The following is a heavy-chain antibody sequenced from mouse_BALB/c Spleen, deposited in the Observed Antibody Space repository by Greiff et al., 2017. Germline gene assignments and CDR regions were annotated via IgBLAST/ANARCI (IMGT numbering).Heavy chain of an antibody. J-gene: IGHJ3*01. CDR1: GYTFTDYN. CDR2: IYPYNGGT. D-gene: IGHD2-4*01. CDR3: ARPGNYDSFAY. V-gene: IGHV1S29*02. Sequence: EVKLVESGPELVKPGASVKISCKASGYTFTDYNMHWVKQSHGKSLEWIGYIYPYNGGTGYNQKFKSKATLTVDNSSSTAYMELRSLTSEDSAVYYCARPGNYDSFAYWGQGTLVTVSA.